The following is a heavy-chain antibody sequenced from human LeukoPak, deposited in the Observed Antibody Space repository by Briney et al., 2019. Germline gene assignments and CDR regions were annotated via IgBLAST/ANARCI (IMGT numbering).Heavy chain of an antibody. J-gene: IGHJ4*02. D-gene: IGHD3-10*01. Sequence: GASVKVSCKASGGSFGSYPVSWVRQAPGQGLEWMGGIIPIYGTVNYARKFQGRVTITTDESRGTACMELSSLRNEDTAVYYCAKALWFGEYGFDYWGQGTLVTVSS. CDR1: GGSFGSYP. CDR2: IIPIYGTV. CDR3: AKALWFGEYGFDY. V-gene: IGHV1-69*05.